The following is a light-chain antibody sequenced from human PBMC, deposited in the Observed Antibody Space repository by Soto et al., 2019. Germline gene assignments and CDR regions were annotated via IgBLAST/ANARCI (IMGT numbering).Light chain of an antibody. V-gene: IGKV3D-15*02. CDR3: HQYNTSPAP. J-gene: IGKJ1*01. CDR2: YAS. CDR1: QSVRSN. Sequence: IVMTQSPATLSVSPGERATLSCRASQSVRSNLAWYHQRPGQAPRLLIYYASNRAAGIPDRFSGSGSGTDFTLTISSLEPEDFAVDYCHQYNTSPAPFGQGTKVDI.